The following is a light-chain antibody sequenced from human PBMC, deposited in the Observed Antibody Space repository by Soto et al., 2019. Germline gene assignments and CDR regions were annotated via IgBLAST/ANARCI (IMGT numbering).Light chain of an antibody. CDR3: SAFTGTTYA. CDR1: GSDVRGNKY. CDR2: DVS. J-gene: IGLJ1*01. V-gene: IGLV2-14*03. Sequence: QSALTQPASVSGSPGQSITISCTGTGSDVRGNKYVSWYQHYPGKAPKLMISDVSNRPSGISNRFSGSKSGDTASLTISGLQAEDEADYCCSAFTGTTYAFGTGTKLTVL.